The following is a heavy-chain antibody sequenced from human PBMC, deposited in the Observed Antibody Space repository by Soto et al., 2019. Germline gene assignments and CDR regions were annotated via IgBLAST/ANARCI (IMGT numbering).Heavy chain of an antibody. V-gene: IGHV3-11*01. Sequence: GGSLRLSCATSGFTFSDHHMTWVRQAPGKGLEWVSYISSSGSTIYYADSVKGRFTMSRDNVKNSVYLQMNSLRAEDTAVYYCARDVQYCSGGSCYLWGQGTLVTVSS. CDR2: ISSSGSTI. CDR1: GFTFSDHH. CDR3: ARDVQYCSGGSCYL. D-gene: IGHD2-15*01. J-gene: IGHJ5*02.